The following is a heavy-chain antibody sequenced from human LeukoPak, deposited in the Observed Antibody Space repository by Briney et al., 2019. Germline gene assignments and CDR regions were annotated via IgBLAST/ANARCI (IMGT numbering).Heavy chain of an antibody. CDR1: GLTFSSYS. CDR3: ARDPSSGWYEGDY. D-gene: IGHD6-19*01. CDR2: ISSSSSTI. V-gene: IGHV3-48*01. J-gene: IGHJ4*02. Sequence: PGGSLRLSCAVSGLTFSSYSMNWVRQAPGKGLEWLSYISSSSSTIYYADSVKGRFTISRDNAKNSLYLQMNSLRAEDTAVYYCARDPSSGWYEGDYWGQGTLVTVSS.